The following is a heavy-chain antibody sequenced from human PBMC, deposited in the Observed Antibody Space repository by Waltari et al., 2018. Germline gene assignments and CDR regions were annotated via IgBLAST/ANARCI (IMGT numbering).Heavy chain of an antibody. V-gene: IGHV1-69*08. Sequence: QVQLVQSGAEVKKPGSSVKVSCKASGGTFSSYDISWVRQPPGQGLEWMGRNIPICGTEKYAQKVQGRGTSTADKSTSTADRELSSRRAEDTAVYYCVRDRSNWNYGYYYYYGMDVWGQGTTVTVSS. CDR1: GGTFSSYD. CDR3: VRDRSNWNYGYYYYYGMDV. J-gene: IGHJ6*02. CDR2: NIPICGTE. D-gene: IGHD1-7*01.